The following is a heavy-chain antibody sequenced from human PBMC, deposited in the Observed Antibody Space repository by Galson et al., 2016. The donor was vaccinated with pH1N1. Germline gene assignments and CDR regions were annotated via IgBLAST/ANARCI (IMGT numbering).Heavy chain of an antibody. Sequence: LSLTCTVSGGSISSGDYYWSWIRQPPGKGLEWIGYIFYSESTYYNPSLKSRVTISVDTSKNQFSLKLSSVTAADTAVYYCARGVAAAGSYYFDYWGQGTLVTVSS. CDR3: ARGVAAAGSYYFDY. J-gene: IGHJ4*02. CDR2: IFYSEST. V-gene: IGHV4-30-4*08. D-gene: IGHD6-13*01. CDR1: GGSISSGDYY.